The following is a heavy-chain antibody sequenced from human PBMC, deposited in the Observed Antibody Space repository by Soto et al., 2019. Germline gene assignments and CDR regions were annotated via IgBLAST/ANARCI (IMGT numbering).Heavy chain of an antibody. J-gene: IGHJ4*02. CDR3: ARDFDNWNYGNYFDY. Sequence: HPGGSLRLSCAASGFTFSSYAMHWVRQAPGKGLEWVAVISYDGSNKYYADSVKGRFTISRDNSKNTLYLQMNSLRAEDTAVYYCARDFDNWNYGNYFDYWGQGTLVTVSS. D-gene: IGHD1-7*01. CDR1: GFTFSSYA. CDR2: ISYDGSNK. V-gene: IGHV3-30-3*01.